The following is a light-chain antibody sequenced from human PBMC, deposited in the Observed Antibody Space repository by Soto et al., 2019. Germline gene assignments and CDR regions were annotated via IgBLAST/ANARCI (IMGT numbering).Light chain of an antibody. CDR2: DVS. V-gene: IGLV2-14*03. Sequence: QSVLTQPASVSGSPGQSITISCTGTSSDIGRYNHVSWYQQHPGKAPKCMIYDVSNRPSGVSNRLSGSKSGNTASLTISGLQAEDEADYYCASYTSSNTLVFGGGTKLTVL. J-gene: IGLJ2*01. CDR1: SSDIGRYNH. CDR3: ASYTSSNTLV.